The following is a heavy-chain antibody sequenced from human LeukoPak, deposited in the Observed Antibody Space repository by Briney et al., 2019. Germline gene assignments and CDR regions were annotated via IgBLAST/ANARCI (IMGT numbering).Heavy chain of an antibody. D-gene: IGHD4-17*01. Sequence: GGSLRLSCAASGFTFSSYAMSWVRQAPGKGLEWVSTISDSGTFTYYADSLKGRFTISRDNSKNTLYLQMNSLRAEDTAVYYCAREEITVTGAFDIWGQGTMVTVSS. CDR3: AREEITVTGAFDI. CDR1: GFTFSSYA. CDR2: ISDSGTFT. V-gene: IGHV3-23*01. J-gene: IGHJ3*02.